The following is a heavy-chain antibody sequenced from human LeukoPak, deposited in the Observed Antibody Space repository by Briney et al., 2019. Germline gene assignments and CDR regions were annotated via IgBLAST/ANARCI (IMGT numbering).Heavy chain of an antibody. CDR1: GYSISSGYY. Sequence: SGTLSLTCAVSGYSISSGYYWGWIRQPPGKGLEWIGSIYHSGSTYYNPSLKSRVTISVDTSKNQFSLKLSSVTAADTAVYYCARHQGAAAGDYWGQGTLVTVSS. D-gene: IGHD6-13*01. J-gene: IGHJ4*02. CDR2: IYHSGST. CDR3: ARHQGAAAGDY. V-gene: IGHV4-38-2*01.